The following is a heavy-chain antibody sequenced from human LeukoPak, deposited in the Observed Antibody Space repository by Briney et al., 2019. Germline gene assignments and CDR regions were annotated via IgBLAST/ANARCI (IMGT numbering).Heavy chain of an antibody. Sequence: SETLSLTCTVSGGSISSSSYYWGWIRQPPGKGLEWIGSIYYSGSTYYNPSLKSRVTISVDTSKNQFSLKLSSVTAADTAVYYCASIWFGEAYFDYWGQGTLVTVSS. CDR1: GGSISSSSYY. J-gene: IGHJ4*02. CDR2: IYYSGST. CDR3: ASIWFGEAYFDY. D-gene: IGHD3-10*01. V-gene: IGHV4-39*07.